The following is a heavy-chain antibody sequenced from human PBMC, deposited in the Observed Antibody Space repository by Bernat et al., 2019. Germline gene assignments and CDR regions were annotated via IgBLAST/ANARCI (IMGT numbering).Heavy chain of an antibody. J-gene: IGHJ4*02. V-gene: IGHV3-7*03. CDR3: ARVRSTSRNFDY. CDR2: IKQDGSEK. Sequence: EVQLVESGGGLVQPGGSLRLSCAASGFTFRGYWMTWVRQAPGKGLEWVANIKQDGSEKYYVDSVKGRFTISRDNAKNSLVLQMNSLSAEDTAVYYCARVRSTSRNFDYWGQGTLVTVSS. D-gene: IGHD2-2*01. CDR1: GFTFRGYW.